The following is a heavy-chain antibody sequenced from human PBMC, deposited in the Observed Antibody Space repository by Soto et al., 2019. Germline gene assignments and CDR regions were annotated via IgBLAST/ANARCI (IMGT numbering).Heavy chain of an antibody. CDR1: AGSISSTNW. CDR2: IYHSGTT. D-gene: IGHD3-22*01. V-gene: IGHV4-4*02. Sequence: PSETLSLTCAVSAGSISSTNWWTWVRQSPGKGLEWIGEIYHSGTTNYNPSLTSRVTLSVDKSNDQFSLKLTSVTAADTAVYYCARTFYSDSSGYYGMDVWGQGTTVNVSS. CDR3: ARTFYSDSSGYYGMDV. J-gene: IGHJ6*02.